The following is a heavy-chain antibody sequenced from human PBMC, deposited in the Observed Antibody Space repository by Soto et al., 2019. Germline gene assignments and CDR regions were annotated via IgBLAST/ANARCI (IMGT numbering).Heavy chain of an antibody. Sequence: PGGSLRLSCAASGFTFSSYAMSWVRQAPGKGLEWVSAISGSGVSTYYADSVKGRFTISRDNSKNTLYLQMNSLSAEDTAVYYCAKDGLYSSSYYGPKWFDPWGQGTLVNVSS. J-gene: IGHJ5*02. CDR2: ISGSGVST. CDR3: AKDGLYSSSYYGPKWFDP. V-gene: IGHV3-23*01. CDR1: GFTFSSYA. D-gene: IGHD6-13*01.